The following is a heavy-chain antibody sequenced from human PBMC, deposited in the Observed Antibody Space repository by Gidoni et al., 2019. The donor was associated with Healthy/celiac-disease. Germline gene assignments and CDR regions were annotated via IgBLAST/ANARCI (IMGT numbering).Heavy chain of an antibody. D-gene: IGHD5-18*01. J-gene: IGHJ4*02. CDR1: GFTFISSA. Sequence: EVQLLESGGVLVQPGGSLRLSCAASGFTFISSAMSWVRQAPGQGLEWVSAISGSGGSTYYADSVKGRFTISRDNSKNTLYLQMNSLRAEDTAVYYCAKVGGRYSYGLGYFDYWGQGTLVTVSS. CDR3: AKVGGRYSYGLGYFDY. CDR2: ISGSGGST. V-gene: IGHV3-23*01.